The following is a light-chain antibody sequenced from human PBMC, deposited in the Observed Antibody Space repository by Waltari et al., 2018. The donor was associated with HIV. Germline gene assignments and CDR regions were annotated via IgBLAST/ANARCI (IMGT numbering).Light chain of an antibody. CDR3: SSYTTIYTWV. CDR1: SSDIGAYNY. J-gene: IGLJ3*02. Sequence: QSALTQPASVSGSPGPSLTLSCTGTSSDIGAYNYVSWFQHHPTNAPKLISFVVSYRPSGVSNRFSGSKSGNTASLTISGLQAEDEADYYCSSYTTIYTWVFGGVTKLTVL. V-gene: IGLV2-14*01. CDR2: VVS.